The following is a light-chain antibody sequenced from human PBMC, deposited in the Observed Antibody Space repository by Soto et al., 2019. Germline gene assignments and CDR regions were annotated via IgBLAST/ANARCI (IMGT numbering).Light chain of an antibody. CDR2: GAS. V-gene: IGKV3-15*01. CDR1: QSVSSN. Sequence: EIVMTQSPATLSVSPGERATLSCRASQSVSSNLAWYQQKPGQVPRLLIYGASTRATGIPARFSGSGSGTEFTLTISRLQSEDFAVYYCQQYNNWPPFTFGPGTKVDIK. CDR3: QQYNNWPPFT. J-gene: IGKJ3*01.